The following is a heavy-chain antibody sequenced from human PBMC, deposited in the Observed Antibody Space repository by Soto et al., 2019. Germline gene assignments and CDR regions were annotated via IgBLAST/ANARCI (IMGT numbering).Heavy chain of an antibody. Sequence: PXETLSLTCTFSVGSISSGGYYWSWIRQHPWKGLEWIGYIYYSGSTYYNPSLKSRVTISVDASKTQFSLMLTSVTAADTAVYYCARERSGVGEFEYWGQGTLFSVSS. J-gene: IGHJ4*02. D-gene: IGHD2-15*01. CDR1: VGSISSGGYY. CDR3: ARERSGVGEFEY. V-gene: IGHV4-31*03. CDR2: IYYSGST.